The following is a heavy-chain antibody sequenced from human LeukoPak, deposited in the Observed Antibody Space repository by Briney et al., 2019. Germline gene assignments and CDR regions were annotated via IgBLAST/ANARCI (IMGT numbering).Heavy chain of an antibody. V-gene: IGHV1-2*06. CDR3: ARDPRITIFGVVMGNWFDP. Sequence: ASVKVSCKASGYTFTGYYMHWVRQAPGQGLGWMGRINPNSGGTNYAQKFQGRVTMTRDTSISTAYMELSRLRSDDTAVYYCARDPRITIFGVVMGNWFDPWGQGTLVTVSS. J-gene: IGHJ5*02. CDR1: GYTFTGYY. CDR2: INPNSGGT. D-gene: IGHD3-3*01.